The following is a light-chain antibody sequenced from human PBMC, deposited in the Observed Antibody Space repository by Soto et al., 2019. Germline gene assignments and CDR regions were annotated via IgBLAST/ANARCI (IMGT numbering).Light chain of an antibody. CDR3: QQYYETPLT. CDR2: WAS. V-gene: IGKV4-1*01. Sequence: DVVMTQSPDSLAVSLGERATINCKSSQSILYSSNNKNYLAWYQQKAGQAPKLLIYWASTRESGVPDRFSGSGSGTEFTLTISSLQAADVAVYYCQQYYETPLTFGGGTKVEIK. J-gene: IGKJ4*01. CDR1: QSILYSSNNKNY.